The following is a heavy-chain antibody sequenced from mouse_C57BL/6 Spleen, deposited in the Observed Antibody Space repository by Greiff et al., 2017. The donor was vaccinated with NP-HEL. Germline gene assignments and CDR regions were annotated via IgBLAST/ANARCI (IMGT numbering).Heavy chain of an antibody. CDR3: ARGGLLRRYFDV. V-gene: IGHV1-39*01. Sequence: VHVKQSGPELVKPGASVKISCKASGYSFTDYNMNWVKQSNGKSLEWIGVINPNYGTTSYNQKFKGKATLTVDQSSSTAYMQLNSLTSEDSAVYYCARGGLLRRYFDVWGTGTTVTVSS. CDR2: INPNYGTT. D-gene: IGHD1-1*01. J-gene: IGHJ1*03. CDR1: GYSFTDYN.